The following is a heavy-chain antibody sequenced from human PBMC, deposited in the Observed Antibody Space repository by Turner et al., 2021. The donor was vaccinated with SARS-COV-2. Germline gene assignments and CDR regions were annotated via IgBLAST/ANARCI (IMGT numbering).Heavy chain of an antibody. V-gene: IGHV3-30*18. CDR1: GFTFSSYG. J-gene: IGHJ4*02. CDR2: ISHDGSNK. D-gene: IGHD3-22*01. CDR3: AKVPHYSNNSGPNDY. Sequence: QVQLVESGGGVVQPGRSLRLSCAASGFTFSSYGMHWVRQAPGKGLEWVALISHDGSNKYYADSVKGRFTISRDNSKNTLYLQMNSLRAEDTAVYYCAKVPHYSNNSGPNDYWGQGTLVTVSS.